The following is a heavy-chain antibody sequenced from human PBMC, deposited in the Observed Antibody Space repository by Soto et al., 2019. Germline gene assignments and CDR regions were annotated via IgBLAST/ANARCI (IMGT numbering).Heavy chain of an antibody. J-gene: IGHJ3*02. Sequence: SETLSLTCTVSGGSISSSSYYWGWIRQPPGKGLEWIGSIYYSGSTYYNPSLKSRVAISVDTSKNQFSLKLSSVTAADTAVYYCAVAAAGTGAFDIWGQGTMVTVSS. CDR2: IYYSGST. D-gene: IGHD6-13*01. CDR1: GGSISSSSYY. V-gene: IGHV4-39*01. CDR3: AVAAAGTGAFDI.